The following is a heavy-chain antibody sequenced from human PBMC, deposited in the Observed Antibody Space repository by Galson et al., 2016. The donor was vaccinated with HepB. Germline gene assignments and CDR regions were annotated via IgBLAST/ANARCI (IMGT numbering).Heavy chain of an antibody. D-gene: IGHD3-9*01. Sequence: SLRLSCAASGFTFSSYLMHWVRQAPGKGLVWVSCINSDGTSTTYADAVTGRFTISRDNAKNTLSLQMNSMRAEDTAVYYCTRTYSDIVTGTSDNYGMDVWGQGTTVTVSS. CDR1: GFTFSSYL. J-gene: IGHJ6*02. V-gene: IGHV3-74*01. CDR2: INSDGTST. CDR3: TRTYSDIVTGTSDNYGMDV.